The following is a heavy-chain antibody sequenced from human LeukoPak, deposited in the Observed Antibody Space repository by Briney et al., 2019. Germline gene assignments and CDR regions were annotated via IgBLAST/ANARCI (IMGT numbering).Heavy chain of an antibody. J-gene: IGHJ5*02. V-gene: IGHV3-74*03. D-gene: IGHD2-2*01. CDR1: GFTFSSSW. CDR3: AKDFKGYCSSTSCYGGRNWFDP. Sequence: PGGSLRLSCAASGFTFSSSWMHWVRQAPGKGLEWVSRINNAGSDTKYADSVKGRFTISRDNSKNTLYLQMNSLRAEDTAVYYCAKDFKGYCSSTSCYGGRNWFDPWGQGTLVTVSS. CDR2: INNAGSDT.